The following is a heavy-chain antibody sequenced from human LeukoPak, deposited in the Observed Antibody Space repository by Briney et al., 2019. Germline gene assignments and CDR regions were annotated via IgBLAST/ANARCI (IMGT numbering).Heavy chain of an antibody. V-gene: IGHV1-24*01. D-gene: IGHD3-22*01. CDR2: FDPEDGET. Sequence: ASVKVSCKVSGYTLTELSMHWVRQAPGKGLEWMGGFDPEDGETIYAQKFQGRVTMTEDTSTDTAYMELSSLRSEDTAVYYCATDLSDSSGPSYGMDVWGQGTTVTVSS. J-gene: IGHJ6*02. CDR1: GYTLTELS. CDR3: ATDLSDSSGPSYGMDV.